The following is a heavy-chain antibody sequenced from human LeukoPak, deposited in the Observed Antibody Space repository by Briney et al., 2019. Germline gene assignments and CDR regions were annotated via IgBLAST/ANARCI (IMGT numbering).Heavy chain of an antibody. D-gene: IGHD1-26*01. Sequence: GRSLRLSCAASGFTFSSYGMHWVRRAPGKGLEWVAVISYDGSNKYYADSVKGRFTISRDNSKNTLYLQMNSLRAEDTAVYYCAKDRSGSYEAFDIWGQGTMVTVSS. J-gene: IGHJ3*02. CDR1: GFTFSSYG. CDR2: ISYDGSNK. CDR3: AKDRSGSYEAFDI. V-gene: IGHV3-30*18.